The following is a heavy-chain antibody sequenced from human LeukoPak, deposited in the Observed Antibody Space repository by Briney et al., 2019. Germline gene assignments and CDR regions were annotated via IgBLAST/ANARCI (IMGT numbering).Heavy chain of an antibody. CDR2: IHYSGSTT. D-gene: IGHD1-26*01. CDR1: GFDFRTYN. CDR3: ARDDKWAFDY. J-gene: IGHJ4*02. V-gene: IGHV3-48*01. Sequence: GGSLRLSCAASGFDFRTYNMHWIRQAPGKGLEWISFIHYSGSTTHYADAVKGRFTISRDNGKNSLYLQLNSLRVEVMAVYYCARDDKWAFDYWGQGTLVTVSS.